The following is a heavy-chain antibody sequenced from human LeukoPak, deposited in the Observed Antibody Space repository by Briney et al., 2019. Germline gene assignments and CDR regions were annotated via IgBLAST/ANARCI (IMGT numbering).Heavy chain of an antibody. D-gene: IGHD1-26*01. V-gene: IGHV1-18*01. CDR1: GYTFTSYG. CDR2: ISAYNGNT. J-gene: IGHJ6*02. Sequence: ASVKVSCTASGYTFTSYGISWERHAPGQGLEWMGWISAYNGNTNYAQKLQGRVTMTTDTSTSTAYMELRSMRSDDTAVYYCARVGWPQYYYYYGMDVWGQGTTVTVSS. CDR3: ARVGWPQYYYYYGMDV.